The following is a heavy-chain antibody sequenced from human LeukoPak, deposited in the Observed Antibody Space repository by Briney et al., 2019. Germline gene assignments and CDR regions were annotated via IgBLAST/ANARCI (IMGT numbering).Heavy chain of an antibody. CDR3: ARDSTVTTKTYDY. Sequence: VASVKVSCKASGGTFGSYAISWVRQAPGQGLEWMGWISAYNGNTNYAQKLQGRVTMTTDTSTSTAYMELRSLRSDDTAVYYCARDSTVTTKTYDYWGQGTLVTVSS. V-gene: IGHV1-18*01. J-gene: IGHJ4*02. CDR1: GGTFGSYA. CDR2: ISAYNGNT. D-gene: IGHD4-17*01.